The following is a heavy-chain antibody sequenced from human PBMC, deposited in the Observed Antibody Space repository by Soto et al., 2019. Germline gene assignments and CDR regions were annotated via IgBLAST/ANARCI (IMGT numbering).Heavy chain of an antibody. CDR3: ARVRRIAARPTFDY. CDR1: GGSFSGYY. Sequence: SETLSLTCAVYGGSFSGYYWSWIRQPPGKGLEWIGEINHSGSTNYNPSLKSRVTISVDTSKNQFSLKLSSVTAADTAVYYCARVRRIAARPTFDYWGQGTLVTVSS. V-gene: IGHV4-34*01. J-gene: IGHJ4*02. CDR2: INHSGST. D-gene: IGHD6-6*01.